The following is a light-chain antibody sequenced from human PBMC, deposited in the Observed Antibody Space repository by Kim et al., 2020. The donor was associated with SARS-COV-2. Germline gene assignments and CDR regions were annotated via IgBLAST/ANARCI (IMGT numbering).Light chain of an antibody. CDR1: QSVSSSY. V-gene: IGKV3-20*01. CDR3: QQYGRSPTT. CDR2: GAS. J-gene: IGKJ5*01. Sequence: SLGEIAILYCRGSQSVSSSYLAWYQHKPGKSPRLLIQGASSRATGVPDRFRGCGSGTDFTLTITRLEPEDFAVYYCQQYGRSPTTFGQGTRLEIK.